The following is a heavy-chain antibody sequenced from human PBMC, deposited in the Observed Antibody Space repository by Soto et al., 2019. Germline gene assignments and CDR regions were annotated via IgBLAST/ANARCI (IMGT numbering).Heavy chain of an antibody. CDR2: VSYNVRT. V-gene: IGHV4-39*01. D-gene: IGHD6-19*01. J-gene: IGHJ4*02. Sequence: QLQLQESGPGLVKPSETLFLTCTVSGGSISSRSYFWGWIRQPPGKGLEWIGSVSYNVRTYYNPSLKRHLTMSVDTSKNQFFLKLSSVTAADTAVYYCARQAVDEGYSSGWYFDSWGQGTLVTVSS. CDR3: ARQAVDEGYSSGWYFDS. CDR1: GGSISSRSYF.